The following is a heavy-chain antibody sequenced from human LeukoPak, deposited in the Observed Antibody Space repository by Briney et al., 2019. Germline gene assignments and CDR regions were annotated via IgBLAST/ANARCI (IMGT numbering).Heavy chain of an antibody. J-gene: IGHJ4*02. D-gene: IGHD2-2*01. CDR1: GFTFGDYA. CDR2: IRSKASGGTT. CDR3: TRDLGYCSDTSCFMMDS. V-gene: IGHV3-49*04. Sequence: QPGRSLRLSCKTSGFTFGDYAVCWVRQAPGRGLEWLGFIRSKASGGTTVYAAPVKGRFTISRDDSESLAYLQMSSLKTEDTAIYYCTRDLGYCSDTSCFMMDSWGQGTLVTVSS.